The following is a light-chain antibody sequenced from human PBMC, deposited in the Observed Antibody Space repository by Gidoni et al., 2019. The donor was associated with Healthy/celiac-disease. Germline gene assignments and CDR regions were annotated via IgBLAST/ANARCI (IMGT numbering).Light chain of an antibody. CDR1: QSISSY. J-gene: IGKJ2*01. CDR3: QQSYSTLMYT. CDR2: AAS. V-gene: IGKV1-39*01. Sequence: DIQITQSPSSLSASVGDRVTITCRASQSISSYLNWYQQKPGKDPKLLIYAASSLQSGVPSRCSGSGSGTDFTLTISSLQPEDFATYYCQQSYSTLMYTFGQGTKLEIK.